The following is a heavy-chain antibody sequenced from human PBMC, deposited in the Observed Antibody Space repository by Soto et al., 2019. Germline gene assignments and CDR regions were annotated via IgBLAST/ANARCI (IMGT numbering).Heavy chain of an antibody. CDR3: PKGGSPFYLRFFEN. J-gene: IGHJ4*02. CDR1: GCTFYNYA. D-gene: IGHD3-16*02. Sequence: GGSLRLSCIASGCTFYNYAMAWVRQTPGKGLEWFAGIANRGDTPYYADSARGRFTISRDNSKNMFFLQMSRLTAEDTATYFCPKGGSPFYLRFFENWRLGVLVTASS. CDR2: IANRGDTP. V-gene: IGHV3-23*01.